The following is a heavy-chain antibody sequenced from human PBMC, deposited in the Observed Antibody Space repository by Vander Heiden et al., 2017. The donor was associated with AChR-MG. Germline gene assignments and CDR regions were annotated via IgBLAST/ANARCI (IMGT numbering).Heavy chain of an antibody. D-gene: IGHD1-26*01. J-gene: IGHJ4*02. Sequence: QVQLVESGGGVVQPGRSLRLSCAASGFTFRSYGLHWVRQAPGKGLEWVAVISYDGSNKYYADSVKGRFTISRDNSKNTLYLQMNSLRAEDTAVYYCAKDKVSGSYSGALPEGDDYWGQGTLVTVSS. V-gene: IGHV3-30*18. CDR1: GFTFRSYG. CDR2: ISYDGSNK. CDR3: AKDKVSGSYSGALPEGDDY.